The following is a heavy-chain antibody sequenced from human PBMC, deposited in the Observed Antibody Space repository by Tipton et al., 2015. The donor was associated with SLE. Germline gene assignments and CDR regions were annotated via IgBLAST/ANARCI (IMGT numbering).Heavy chain of an antibody. CDR2: IDHFGNT. J-gene: IGHJ5*01. CDR3: AALYGDARTNWFDS. V-gene: IGHV4-34*01. CDR1: GGSFSGYS. Sequence: TLSLTCAVYGGSFSGYSWSWIRQPPGKGLEWIGEIDHFGNTNYNPSLKSRVTISLDTSMNQFSLKLNSVTAADTALYYCAALYGDARTNWFDSWGQGTLVTVSS. D-gene: IGHD4-17*01.